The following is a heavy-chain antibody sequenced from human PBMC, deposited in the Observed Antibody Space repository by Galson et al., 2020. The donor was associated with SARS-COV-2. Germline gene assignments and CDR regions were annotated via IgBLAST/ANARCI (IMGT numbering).Heavy chain of an antibody. Sequence: GGSLRLSCAASGFTFIFYGMQWVRQAPGKGLEWVAFIRGAGSDTYYADSVKGRFTILRDNSKNMLNLQMDSLRVDDTAVYYCAQDQRAINYPLAFDIWGQGTMVTVSS. D-gene: IGHD3-10*01. CDR3: AQDQRAINYPLAFDI. CDR1: GFTFIFYG. CDR2: IRGAGSDT. J-gene: IGHJ3*02. V-gene: IGHV3-30*02.